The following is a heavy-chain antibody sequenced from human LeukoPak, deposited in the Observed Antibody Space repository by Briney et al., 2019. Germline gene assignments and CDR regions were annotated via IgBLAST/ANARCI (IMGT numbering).Heavy chain of an antibody. D-gene: IGHD2-2*01. J-gene: IGHJ4*02. CDR2: ISGDGGST. CDR3: AKRPDCSTTNCFRFEY. CDR1: GFTFSTYA. Sequence: PGGSLRLSCAASGFTFSTYAMSWVRQAPGQGLEWASSISGDGGSTYYAESVKGRFTISRDNSKNTLYLQMNSLRAEDTAVYYCAKRPDCSTTNCFRFEYWGQGTLVTVSS. V-gene: IGHV3-23*01.